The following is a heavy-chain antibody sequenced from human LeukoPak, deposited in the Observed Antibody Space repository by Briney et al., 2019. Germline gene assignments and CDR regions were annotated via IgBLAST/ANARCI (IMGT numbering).Heavy chain of an antibody. J-gene: IGHJ3*02. CDR2: IYYSGST. V-gene: IGHV4-59*01. Sequence: SETLSLTCTVSGGSISSYYWSWIRQPPGKGLEWIGYIYYSGSTNYNPSLKSRVTISVDTSKNQFSLKLSSVTAADTAVYYCASGGYCSSTSCSRRSYGAFDIWGQGTMVTVSS. D-gene: IGHD2-2*01. CDR3: ASGGYCSSTSCSRRSYGAFDI. CDR1: GGSISSYY.